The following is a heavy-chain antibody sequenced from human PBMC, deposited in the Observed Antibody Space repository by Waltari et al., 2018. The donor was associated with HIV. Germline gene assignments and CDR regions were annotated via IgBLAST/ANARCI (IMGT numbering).Heavy chain of an antibody. CDR1: GYTFISYD. V-gene: IGHV1-8*01. CDR3: VRAAIYSRGCFDY. CDR2: MNPNSGDT. D-gene: IGHD6-19*01. J-gene: IGHJ4*02. Sequence: QVQLVQSGAEVKKPGASVKVSCKASGYTFISYDINLVRQDTGQGLEWMGWMNPNSGDTGYAQKFQGRITMTSNTSISTVYMELSSLTSEETAVYYCVRAAIYSRGCFDYWGQGTLVTVSS.